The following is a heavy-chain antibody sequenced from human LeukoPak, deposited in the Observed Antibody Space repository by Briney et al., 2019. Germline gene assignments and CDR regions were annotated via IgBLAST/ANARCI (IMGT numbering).Heavy chain of an antibody. D-gene: IGHD4-23*01. CDR2: ISAYNGYT. CDR1: GGTFSSYG. J-gene: IGHJ1*01. V-gene: IGHV1-18*01. CDR3: ARDKAVTTEVTQHFQH. Sequence: GASVKDSCKASGGTFSSYGISWVRQAPGQGLEWMGWISAYNGYTDYAQKLQFRVTMTTDTSTSTAYMELRSLRSDDTAVYYCARDKAVTTEVTQHFQHWGQGTLVTVSS.